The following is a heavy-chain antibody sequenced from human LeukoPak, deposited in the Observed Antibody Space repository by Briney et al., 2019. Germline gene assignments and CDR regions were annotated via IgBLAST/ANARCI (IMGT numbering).Heavy chain of an antibody. D-gene: IGHD1-26*01. CDR2: INWNGGRT. Sequence: GGSLRLSCAASGFTFDEYGMSWVRQAPGKGLEWVSGINWNGGRTGYAASVKGRFTISRDNAKNSLYLQMNSLRAEDTALYYCARTPTTFYYYMDVWGKGTTVTVSS. CDR3: ARTPTTFYYYMDV. CDR1: GFTFDEYG. J-gene: IGHJ6*03. V-gene: IGHV3-20*04.